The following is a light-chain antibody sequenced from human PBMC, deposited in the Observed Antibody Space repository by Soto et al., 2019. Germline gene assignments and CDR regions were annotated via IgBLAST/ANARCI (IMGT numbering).Light chain of an antibody. V-gene: IGLV2-14*01. Sequence: QSALTQPASVSRSPGQSITISCTGTSSDVGGYNYVSWYQQHPGKAPKLMIYDVSNRPSGVSNRFSGSKSANTASLTISGLPAEDEAYYYCSSHTSSSTSYVFGTGTKLTVL. CDR3: SSHTSSSTSYV. CDR1: SSDVGGYNY. J-gene: IGLJ1*01. CDR2: DVS.